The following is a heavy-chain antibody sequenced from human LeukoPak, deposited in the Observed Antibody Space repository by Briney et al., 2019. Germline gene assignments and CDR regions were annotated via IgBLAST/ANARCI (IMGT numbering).Heavy chain of an antibody. D-gene: IGHD3-3*01. Sequence: SETLSLTCAVYGGSFSGYYWSWIRQPPGKGLEWLGEINHSGSTNYNPSLKSRVTISVDTSKNQFSLKLSSVTAADTAVYYCARSRRFSYYYYYYMDVWGKGTTVTVSS. CDR2: INHSGST. V-gene: IGHV4-34*01. CDR3: ARSRRFSYYYYYYMDV. J-gene: IGHJ6*03. CDR1: GGSFSGYY.